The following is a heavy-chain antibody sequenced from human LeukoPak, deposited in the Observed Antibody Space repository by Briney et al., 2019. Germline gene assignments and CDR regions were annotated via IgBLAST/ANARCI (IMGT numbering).Heavy chain of an antibody. D-gene: IGHD5-18*01. CDR1: GGSISSYY. Sequence: SETLSLTCTVSGGSISSYYWSWIRQPPGKGLEWIGYIYYRGSTNYNPSLKSRVTISVDTSKNQFSLKLSSATAADTAVDYCARHSGYSYACAHYYYCGMDVWGQGTTVTVSS. CDR2: IYYRGST. V-gene: IGHV4-59*08. CDR3: ARHSGYSYACAHYYYCGMDV. J-gene: IGHJ6*02.